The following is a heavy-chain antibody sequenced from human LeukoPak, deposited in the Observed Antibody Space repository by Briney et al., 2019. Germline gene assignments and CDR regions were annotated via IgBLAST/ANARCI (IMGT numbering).Heavy chain of an antibody. V-gene: IGHV3-30*18. D-gene: IGHD6-19*01. Sequence: GGSLRLSCSASGFTFSRHSMNWVRQAPGKGLEWVAIISYDGSHKYYADSVKGRFTISRDNSKNTLYLQMNSLRAEDTAMYYCAKEITRPNRAVAGLNYWGQGTLVTVSS. CDR3: AKEITRPNRAVAGLNY. CDR2: ISYDGSHK. CDR1: GFTFSRHS. J-gene: IGHJ4*02.